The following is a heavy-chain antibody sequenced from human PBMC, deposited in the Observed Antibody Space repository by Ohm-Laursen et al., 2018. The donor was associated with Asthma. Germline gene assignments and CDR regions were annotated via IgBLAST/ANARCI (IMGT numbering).Heavy chain of an antibody. Sequence: RSLRLSCAAAGFTFSSYAMHWVRQAPGKGLEWVAAISYDGSKKFGGSDKYYADSVKGRFTISRDNSKNTLFLQMNSLRAEDTAVYYCAKDRGGLHSIPSYYFYGMDVWGQGTTVTVSS. CDR2: ISYDGSKKFGGSDK. CDR3: AKDRGGLHSIPSYYFYGMDV. CDR1: GFTFSSYA. D-gene: IGHD3-10*01. V-gene: IGHV3-30*04. J-gene: IGHJ6*02.